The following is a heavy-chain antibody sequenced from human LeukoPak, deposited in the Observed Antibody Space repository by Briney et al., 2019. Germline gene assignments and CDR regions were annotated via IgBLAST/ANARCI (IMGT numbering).Heavy chain of an antibody. CDR1: KFTFSSSE. CDR3: AREYLGGFDY. CDR2: ISSSGSTI. V-gene: IGHV3-48*03. D-gene: IGHD2-2*02. Sequence: GGSLRLSCAASKFTFSSSEMNWVRQAPGKGLEWVSYISSSGSTIYYADSVKGRFTISRDNGKNSLFLQMNSLRAEDTAVYYCAREYLGGFDYWGQGTLVTVSS. J-gene: IGHJ4*02.